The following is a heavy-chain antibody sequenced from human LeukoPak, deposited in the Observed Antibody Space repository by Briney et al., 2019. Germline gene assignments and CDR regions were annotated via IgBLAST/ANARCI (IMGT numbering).Heavy chain of an antibody. CDR3: ARAERRINLARGVFGSHFDS. Sequence: SETLSLTCAVSGGSFSRPFWSWIRQTPGKGLEWIGEIDHSGRTDYNPSLEGRVTVSVDTSKNQFSLRLTSVTAADTAVYFCARAERRINLARGVFGSHFDSWGQGTLVSVSS. J-gene: IGHJ5*01. D-gene: IGHD3-10*01. CDR2: IDHSGRT. V-gene: IGHV4-34*01. CDR1: GGSFSRPF.